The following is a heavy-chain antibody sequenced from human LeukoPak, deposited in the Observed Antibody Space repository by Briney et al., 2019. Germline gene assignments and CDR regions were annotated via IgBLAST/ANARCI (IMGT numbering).Heavy chain of an antibody. Sequence: ASVTVSCKASGGTFSSYAISWVRQAPGQGLEWMGWINPNSGGTNYAQKFQGWVTMTRDTSISTAYMELSRLRSDDTAVYYCARVIRNGIAVAGLGYWGQGTLVTVSS. CDR3: ARVIRNGIAVAGLGY. V-gene: IGHV1-2*04. J-gene: IGHJ4*02. CDR1: GGTFSSYA. CDR2: INPNSGGT. D-gene: IGHD6-19*01.